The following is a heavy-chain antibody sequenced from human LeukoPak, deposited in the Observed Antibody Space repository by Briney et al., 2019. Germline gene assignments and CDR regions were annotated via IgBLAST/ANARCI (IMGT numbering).Heavy chain of an antibody. V-gene: IGHV1-69*04. D-gene: IGHD2-2*01. CDR2: IIPILGIA. CDR3: ATGLRYHLLFWDY. Sequence: SVKVSCKASGGTFSSYAISWVRQAPGQGLEWMGRIIPILGIANYAQKFQGRVTITADKSTSTAYMELSSLRSEDTAVYYCATGLRYHLLFWDYWGQGTLVTVSS. J-gene: IGHJ4*02. CDR1: GGTFSSYA.